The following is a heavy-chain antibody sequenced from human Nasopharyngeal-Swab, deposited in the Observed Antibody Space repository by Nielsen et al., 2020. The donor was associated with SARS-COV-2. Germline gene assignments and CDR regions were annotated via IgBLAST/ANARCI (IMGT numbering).Heavy chain of an antibody. D-gene: IGHD6-19*01. CDR3: TTDRFPEQGLVIGMDV. CDR2: IKSKTDGGTT. V-gene: IGHV3-15*01. Sequence: WIRQPPGKGLEWVGRIKSKTDGGTTDYAAPVKGRFTISRDDSKNTLYLQMNSLKTEDTAVYYCTTDRFPEQGLVIGMDVWGQGTTVTVSS. J-gene: IGHJ6*02.